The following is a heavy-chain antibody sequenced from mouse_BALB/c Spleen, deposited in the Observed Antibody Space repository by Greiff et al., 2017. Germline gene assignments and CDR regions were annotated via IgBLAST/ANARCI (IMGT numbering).Heavy chain of an antibody. V-gene: IGHV1-67*01. CDR1: SYTFTDYA. J-gene: IGHJ4*01. CDR2: ISTYYGNT. D-gene: IGHD2-1*01. Sequence: QVQLQQSGPELVRPGVSVKISCKGSSYTFTDYAMHWVKQSHAKSLEWIGVISTYYGNTNYNQKFKGKATMTVDKSSSTAYMELARLTSEDSAVYYCAREGNYEGVDYWGQGTSVTVSS. CDR3: AREGNYEGVDY.